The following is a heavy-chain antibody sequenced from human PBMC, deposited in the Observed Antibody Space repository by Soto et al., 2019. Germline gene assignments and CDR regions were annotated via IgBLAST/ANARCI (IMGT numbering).Heavy chain of an antibody. D-gene: IGHD1-26*01. CDR1: GDSVSSNSAA. Sequence: QVQLQQSGPGLVKPSQTLSLTCAISGDSVSSNSAAWNWIRQSPLRGLEWLGRTYYRSKLYFDYAVSLKSRIPINPDTSKNQFSLQLTSVAPEDTAVYYCGRGSTGGSYYLIDYWGQGPLVTVSS. CDR3: GRGSTGGSYYLIDY. CDR2: TYYRSKLYF. V-gene: IGHV6-1*01. J-gene: IGHJ4*02.